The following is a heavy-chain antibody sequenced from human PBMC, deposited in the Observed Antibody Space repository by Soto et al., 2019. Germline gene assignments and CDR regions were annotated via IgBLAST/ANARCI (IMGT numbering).Heavy chain of an antibody. CDR3: ARCGSCGYDSYITSPFDY. CDR1: GDSISTYY. V-gene: IGHV4-59*08. D-gene: IGHD5-12*01. CDR2: IQYSGST. Sequence: QVQLQESGPGLVKPSETLSLTCTVSGDSISTYYWSWIRQPPGKGLVWIGYIQYSGSTIYNPSLESRVTFSLDPSQNQIALKVTSVAAAFTAMYYCARCGSCGYDSYITSPFDYLGQGTLVTVSS. J-gene: IGHJ4*02.